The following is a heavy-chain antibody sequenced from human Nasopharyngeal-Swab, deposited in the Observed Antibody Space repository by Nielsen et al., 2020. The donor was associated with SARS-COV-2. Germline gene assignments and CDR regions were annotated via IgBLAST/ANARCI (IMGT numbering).Heavy chain of an antibody. D-gene: IGHD7-27*01. J-gene: IGHJ4*01. V-gene: IGHV3-9*01. Sequence: GGSLRLSCAASGFTFADYAMHWVRQAPGKGLEWVSGIRWDSVTIGYADSLKGRISISRDNAKNALYLQMNSLRPEDTARYYCVKGVAVVWGHFNDWGLGTLVTVSS. CDR2: IRWDSVTI. CDR3: VKGVAVVWGHFND. CDR1: GFTFADYA.